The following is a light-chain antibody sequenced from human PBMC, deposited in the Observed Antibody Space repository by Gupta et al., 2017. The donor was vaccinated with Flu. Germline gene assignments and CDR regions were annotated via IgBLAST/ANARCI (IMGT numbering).Light chain of an antibody. CDR3: AAGDDGVGRPL. J-gene: IGLJ2*01. CDR1: FANVGSDS. CDR2: GNN. Sequence: ASLPCRGRFANVGSDSIGWYQRVPGMPPKLLIYGNNQRPAVVPGRFSDSRSGTSAPLAISGLQPDDAGVYYCAAGDDGVGRPLFGRGTSLVVL. V-gene: IGLV1-44*01.